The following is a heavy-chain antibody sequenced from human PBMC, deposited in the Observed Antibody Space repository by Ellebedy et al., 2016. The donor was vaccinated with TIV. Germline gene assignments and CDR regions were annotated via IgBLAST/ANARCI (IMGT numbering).Heavy chain of an antibody. CDR3: ARNSYEWSSRGGFDY. D-gene: IGHD3-3*01. CDR2: TIPFFGTA. V-gene: IGHV1-69*13. CDR1: GGTFSGYA. Sequence: AASVKVSCKASGGTFSGYAIFWLRQAPGQGLEWMGGTIPFFGTASYAQKFQGRVTLTADESTTTAYMELSSLRSEDTVVYYCARNSYEWSSRGGFDYWGQGTLVTVSS. J-gene: IGHJ4*02.